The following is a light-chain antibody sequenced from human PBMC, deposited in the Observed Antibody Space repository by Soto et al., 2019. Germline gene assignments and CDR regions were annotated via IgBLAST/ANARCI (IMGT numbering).Light chain of an antibody. V-gene: IGLV1-44*01. J-gene: IGLJ2*01. CDR2: SNN. CDR3: AAWDDSLNVV. CDR1: SSNIGSNT. Sequence: QSALTQPPSASGTPGQRVTISCSGSSSNIGSNTVNWYQQLPGTAPKLLIYSNNQRPSGVPDRFSGSKSGISASLAISGLQSEDEADYYCAAWDDSLNVVFGGVTKLTVL.